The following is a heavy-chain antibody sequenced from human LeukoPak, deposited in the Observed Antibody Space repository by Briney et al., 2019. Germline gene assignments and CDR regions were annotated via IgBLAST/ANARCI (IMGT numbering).Heavy chain of an antibody. V-gene: IGHV3-7*03. Sequence: GSLKLSCAGSGFTFRSYWMSWVRQAPGEGVGGGGNIKEGGREQYYVDSVKGRFTISRDNAKNSLYLQMNSLRAEDTAVYYCARVGTWISHYFDYWGQGTLVTVSS. CDR2: IKEGGREQ. CDR1: GFTFRSYW. J-gene: IGHJ4*02. D-gene: IGHD1-1*01. CDR3: ARVGTWISHYFDY.